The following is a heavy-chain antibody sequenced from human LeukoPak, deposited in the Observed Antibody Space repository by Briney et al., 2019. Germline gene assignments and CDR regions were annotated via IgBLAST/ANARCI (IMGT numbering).Heavy chain of an antibody. Sequence: GESLKISCKGSGYIFTSYWIGWVRQLPGKGLVWRGIIYTGGSDTRYSPPSQGQVAISADKSSSTAYLQWSSLKASDTAMYYCAIRTTVVTPCDYWGQGTLVTVSS. CDR2: IYTGGSDT. CDR3: AIRTTVVTPCDY. V-gene: IGHV5-51*01. CDR1: GYIFTSYW. J-gene: IGHJ4*02. D-gene: IGHD4-23*01.